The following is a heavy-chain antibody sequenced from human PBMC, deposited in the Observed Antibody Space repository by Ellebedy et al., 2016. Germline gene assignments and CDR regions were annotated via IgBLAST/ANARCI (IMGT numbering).Heavy chain of an antibody. CDR2: VFHTGAT. J-gene: IGHJ3*01. CDR1: GGSVSSEY. Sequence: SETLSLTCNVFGGSVSSEYWNWIRRPPGKGLEWIGFVFHTGATLFNPSLKSRVTMSVDTSKSQISLRLTSVTAADTAVYYCAKWNGGWYAFEVWGQGTMVTVSS. D-gene: IGHD6-19*01. CDR3: AKWNGGWYAFEV. V-gene: IGHV4-59*02.